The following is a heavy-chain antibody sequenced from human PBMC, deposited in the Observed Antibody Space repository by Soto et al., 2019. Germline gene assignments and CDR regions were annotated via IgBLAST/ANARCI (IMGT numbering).Heavy chain of an antibody. CDR1: GGSISSGDYY. J-gene: IGHJ6*02. CDR3: ARIAYCGGDCYSHGMDV. D-gene: IGHD2-21*02. Sequence: TLSLTCTVSGGSISSGDYYRSWIRQPPGKGLEWIGYIYYSGGTYYNPSLKSRVTISVDTSKNQFSLKLSSVTAADTAVYYCARIAYCGGDCYSHGMDVWGQGTTVTVSS. V-gene: IGHV4-30-4*01. CDR2: IYYSGGT.